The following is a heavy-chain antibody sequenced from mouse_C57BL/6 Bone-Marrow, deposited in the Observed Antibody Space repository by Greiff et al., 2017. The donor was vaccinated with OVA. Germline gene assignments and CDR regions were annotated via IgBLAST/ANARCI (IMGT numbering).Heavy chain of an antibody. V-gene: IGHV1-42*01. CDR2: INPSTGGT. J-gene: IGHJ3*01. D-gene: IGHD3-2*02. CDR1: GYSFTGYY. CDR3: ARSRQIRLTFAY. Sequence: EVKLMESGPELVKPGASVKISCKASGYSFTGYYMNWVKQSPEKSLEWIGEINPSTGGTTYNQKFKAKATLTVDKSSSTAYMQLKSLTSEDSAVYYCARSRQIRLTFAYWGQGTLVTVSA.